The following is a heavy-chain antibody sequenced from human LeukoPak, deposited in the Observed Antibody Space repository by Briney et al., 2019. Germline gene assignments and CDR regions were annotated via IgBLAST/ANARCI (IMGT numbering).Heavy chain of an antibody. CDR1: GFTFNDYS. Sequence: GGSLRLSCAASGFTFNDYSMHWVRQAPGKGLEWVAFIWFDGSETYYADSVMGRFTISRDKSKNTLFLQMNSLRADDMAVYYSAKDNMDTSPCLDYWGQGTLVTVSS. J-gene: IGHJ4*02. V-gene: IGHV3-30*02. CDR2: IWFDGSET. D-gene: IGHD5-18*01. CDR3: AKDNMDTSPCLDY.